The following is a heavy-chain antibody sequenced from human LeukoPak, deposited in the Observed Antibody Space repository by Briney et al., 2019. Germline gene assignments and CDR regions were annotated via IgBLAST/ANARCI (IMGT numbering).Heavy chain of an antibody. D-gene: IGHD5-18*01. J-gene: IGHJ3*02. V-gene: IGHV3-11*01. Sequence: PGGSLRLSCAASGFTFSDYYMSWIRQAPGKGLEWVSYISSSGSTIYYADSVKGRFTISRDNAKNSLYLQMNSLRAEDTAVYYCARRIQLWSPGAFDIWGQGTMVTVSS. CDR1: GFTFSDYY. CDR3: ARRIQLWSPGAFDI. CDR2: ISSSGSTI.